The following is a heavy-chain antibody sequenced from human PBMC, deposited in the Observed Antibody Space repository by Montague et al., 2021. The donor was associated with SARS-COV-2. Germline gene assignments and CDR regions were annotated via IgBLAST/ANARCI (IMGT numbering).Heavy chain of an antibody. D-gene: IGHD3-10*01. Sequence: CAISGDSVSSNSAAWNWIRQSPSRGLEWLGRTYYRSKWYNDYAVSVKSRITINPDTSKNQFSLQLNSVTPEDTAVYYCAREHPPPLWFGELDYYGMDVWGQGTTVTVPS. J-gene: IGHJ6*02. CDR2: TYYRSKWYN. V-gene: IGHV6-1*01. CDR3: AREHPPPLWFGELDYYGMDV. CDR1: GDSVSSNSAA.